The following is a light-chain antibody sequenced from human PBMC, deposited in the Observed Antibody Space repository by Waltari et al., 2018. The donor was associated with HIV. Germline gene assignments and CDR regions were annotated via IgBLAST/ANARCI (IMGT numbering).Light chain of an antibody. CDR3: QSAYSSGVDFVV. Sequence: DLTQPPSVPVPPGQTATITCTGAALTKQYGYCSKKKAGQAPVVLRNKDGERLSGIHERVPGSSSETSLTVTINGVRVEDEAEYYGQSAYSSGVDFVVFGGGTKLTVL. V-gene: IGLV3-25*03. J-gene: IGLJ2*01. CDR1: ALTKQY. CDR2: KDG.